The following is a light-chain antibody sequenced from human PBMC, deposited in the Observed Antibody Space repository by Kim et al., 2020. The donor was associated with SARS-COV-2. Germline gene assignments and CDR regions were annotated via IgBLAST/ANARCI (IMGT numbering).Light chain of an antibody. Sequence: EIVLTQSPGTLSLSPGERATLSCRASQSVSSSYLAWYQQKPGQAPRLLIYGASSRATGIPDRFSGSGSGTDFTLTISRLGSEDFAVYYCRQYGSSPPHLFGQGSKLEI. CDR3: RQYGSSPPHL. V-gene: IGKV3-20*01. J-gene: IGKJ2*01. CDR2: GAS. CDR1: QSVSSSY.